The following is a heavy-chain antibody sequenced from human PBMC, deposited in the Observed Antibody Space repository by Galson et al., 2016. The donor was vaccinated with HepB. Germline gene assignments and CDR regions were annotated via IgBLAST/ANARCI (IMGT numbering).Heavy chain of an antibody. J-gene: IGHJ5*02. CDR3: ARGQWLVRNLDP. Sequence: SETLSLTCRVSGAPFSDNYWNWIRQPPGKGLEWIGQINQVLHSTNTQFSPSLKSRVTMSIDTSKSQFSLKLTSVTAADTAVYYCARGQWLVRNLDPGGPGTLVTVSS. V-gene: IGHV4-34*01. CDR1: GAPFSDNY. CDR2: INQVLHSTNT. D-gene: IGHD6-19*01.